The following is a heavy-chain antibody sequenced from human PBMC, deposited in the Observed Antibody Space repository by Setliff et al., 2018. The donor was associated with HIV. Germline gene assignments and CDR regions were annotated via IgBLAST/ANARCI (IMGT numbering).Heavy chain of an antibody. Sequence: PGGSLRLSCVASGFTFGPFWMHWVRQAPGKGLEWVSYINSDGSIITYGESVKGRFTISRDNAKNTLYLQMNGLRAEDAAVYYCAREVWSEDDNWGQGTLVTVSS. CDR3: AREVWSEDDN. CDR2: INSDGSII. D-gene: IGHD3-10*01. J-gene: IGHJ4*02. V-gene: IGHV3-74*01. CDR1: GFTFGPFW.